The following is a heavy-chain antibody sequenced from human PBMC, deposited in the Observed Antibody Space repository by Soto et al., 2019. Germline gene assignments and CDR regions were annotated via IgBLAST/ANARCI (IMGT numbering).Heavy chain of an antibody. CDR1: GGSISSVGYY. D-gene: IGHD5-12*01. CDR2: IYNSGST. J-gene: IGHJ5*02. CDR3: ARETVGTIDR. V-gene: IGHV4-31*03. Sequence: QVQLQESGPGLVKPSQTLSLTCTVSGGSISSVGYYWSWIRQHPGKGLEWIGYIYNSGSTHYNPSLKSGITMSVDTSKNQFSLKLSSVTVADTAVYFCARETVGTIDRWGQGTLVTVSS.